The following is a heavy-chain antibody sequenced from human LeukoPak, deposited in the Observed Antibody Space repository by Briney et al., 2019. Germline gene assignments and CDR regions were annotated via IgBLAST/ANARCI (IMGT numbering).Heavy chain of an antibody. CDR1: GFTFSSYA. CDR3: AKEYDSGGYGANFDY. D-gene: IGHD3-10*01. V-gene: IGHV3-30-3*01. CDR2: ISYDGSNK. Sequence: GGSLRLSCAASGFTFSSYAMHWVRQAPGKGLEWVAVISYDGSNKYYADSVKGRFTISRDNSKNTMYLQMNSLRAEDTAVYYCAKEYDSGGYGANFDYWGQGTLVTVSS. J-gene: IGHJ4*02.